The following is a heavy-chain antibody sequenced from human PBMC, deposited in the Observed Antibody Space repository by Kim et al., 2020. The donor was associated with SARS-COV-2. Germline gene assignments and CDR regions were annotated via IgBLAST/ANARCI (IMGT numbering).Heavy chain of an antibody. V-gene: IGHV4-34*01. J-gene: IGHJ5*02. CDR3: ARDSSSWYGGWFDP. CDR2: INHSGST. D-gene: IGHD6-13*01. CDR1: GGSFSGYY. Sequence: SETLSLTCAVYGGSFSGYYWSWIRQPPGKGLEWIGEINHSGSTNYNPSLKSRVTISVDTSKNQFSLKLSSVTAADTAVYYRARDSSSWYGGWFDPWGQGT.